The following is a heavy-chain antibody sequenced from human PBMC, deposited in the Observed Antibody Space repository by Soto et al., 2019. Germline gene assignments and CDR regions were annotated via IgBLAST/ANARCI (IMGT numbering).Heavy chain of an antibody. CDR3: ARERGSGSYFKDAFDI. D-gene: IGHD3-10*01. CDR2: IVVGSGNT. CDR1: GFTFTSSA. V-gene: IGHV1-58*01. Sequence: ASVKVSCKASGFTFTSSAVQWVRQARGQRLEWIGWIVVGSGNTNYAQKFQERVTITRDMSTSTAHMELSSLRSEDTAVYYCARERGSGSYFKDAFDIWGQGTMVTV. J-gene: IGHJ3*02.